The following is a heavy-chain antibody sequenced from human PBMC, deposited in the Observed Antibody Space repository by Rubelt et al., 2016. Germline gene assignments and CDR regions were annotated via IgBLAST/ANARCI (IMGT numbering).Heavy chain of an antibody. CDR1: GYTFTSYA. CDR3: ARSKDTAMVTDADWYFDL. J-gene: IGHJ2*01. D-gene: IGHD5-18*01. V-gene: IGHV1-3*01. Sequence: QVQLVQSGAEVKKPGASVKVSCKASGYTFTSYAMHWVRQAPGQRLEWMGWINAGNGNTKYSQKFQGRVTITRVTSASTAYMELSSLRSEDTAVYYCARSKDTAMVTDADWYFDLWGRGTLVTVSS. CDR2: INAGNGNT.